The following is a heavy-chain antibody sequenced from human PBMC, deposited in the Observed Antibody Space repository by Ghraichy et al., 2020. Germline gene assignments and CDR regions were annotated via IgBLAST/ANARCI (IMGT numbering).Heavy chain of an antibody. D-gene: IGHD3-10*01. V-gene: IGHV3-48*02. CDR3: AKFTPYGSGTYLFDY. CDR1: GFTFSTYS. CDR2: ITSNSDKI. Sequence: GESLNISCAASGFTFSTYSMDWVRQAPGKGLEWISHITSNSDKIHYGDSVKGRFTISRDNARNTLYLQMNSLIDEDTAVYFCAKFTPYGSGTYLFDYWGQGTLVTVSS. J-gene: IGHJ4*02.